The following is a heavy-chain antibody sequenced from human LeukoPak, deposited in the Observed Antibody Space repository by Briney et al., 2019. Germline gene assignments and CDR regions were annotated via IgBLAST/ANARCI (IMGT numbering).Heavy chain of an antibody. J-gene: IGHJ4*02. Sequence: GGSLRLSCAASRFTFSRYWMSWVRQTPGKGLEWVANIKEDGGEKYYVDSVKGRFTISRDNAKSSLFLQMNSLRTEDTAAYYCATTRGFDYWGQGTLVTVSS. CDR1: RFTFSRYW. CDR3: ATTRGFDY. D-gene: IGHD1-1*01. CDR2: IKEDGGEK. V-gene: IGHV3-7*03.